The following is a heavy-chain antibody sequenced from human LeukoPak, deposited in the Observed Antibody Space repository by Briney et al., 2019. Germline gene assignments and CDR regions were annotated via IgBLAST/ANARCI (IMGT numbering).Heavy chain of an antibody. Sequence: RGSLSLSCPASGFTFSDYYMSWIRQAPGKGLGWVSYISSSGSTIYYADSVKGRFTISRDNAKNSLYLQMNSLRAEYTAVYYCARGKGAVVVIDFPLDYWGQGTLVTVYS. CDR3: ARGKGAVVVIDFPLDY. CDR1: GFTFSDYY. V-gene: IGHV3-11*01. D-gene: IGHD3-22*01. J-gene: IGHJ4*02. CDR2: ISSSGSTI.